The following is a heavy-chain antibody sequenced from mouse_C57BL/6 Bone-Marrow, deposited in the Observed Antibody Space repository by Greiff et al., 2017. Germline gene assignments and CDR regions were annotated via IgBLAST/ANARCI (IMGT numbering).Heavy chain of an antibody. CDR1: GYAFTNYL. D-gene: IGHD1-1*01. J-gene: IGHJ3*01. CDR3: AREGVKLLHSFAY. Sequence: VQLQQSGAELVRPGTSVKVSCKASGYAFTNYLIEWVKQRPGQGLEWIGVINPGSGGTNYNEKFKGKATLNADKSSSTAYMQLSSLTSEDSAVYFCAREGVKLLHSFAYWGQGTLVTVSA. V-gene: IGHV1-54*01. CDR2: INPGSGGT.